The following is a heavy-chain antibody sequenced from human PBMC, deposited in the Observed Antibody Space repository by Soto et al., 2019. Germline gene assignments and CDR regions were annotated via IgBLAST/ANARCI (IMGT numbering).Heavy chain of an antibody. CDR3: ARRDPGTSVDY. CDR1: GGSFTSNNW. D-gene: IGHD1-7*01. J-gene: IGHJ4*02. V-gene: IGHV4-4*02. Sequence: QVQLQESGPGLVKPSETLSLTCAVSGGSFTSNNWWXWVRXXXGQGLEWIGEIYRTGSTNYNPSLKSRVTISLDKSENQSSLKVTSLTAADTAVYYCARRDPGTSVDYWGQGTLVTVSS. CDR2: IYRTGST.